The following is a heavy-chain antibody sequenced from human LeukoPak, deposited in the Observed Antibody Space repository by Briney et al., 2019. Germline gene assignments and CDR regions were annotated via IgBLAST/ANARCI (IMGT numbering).Heavy chain of an antibody. CDR3: ARVSRGSGWYVHY. CDR2: IYYSGST. Sequence: SETLSLTCTVSGGSISSSSYYWGWIRQPPGKGLEWIGSIYYSGSTNYNPSLKSRVTISVDTSKNQFSLKLSSVTAADTAVYYCARVSRGSGWYVHYWGQGTLVTVSS. V-gene: IGHV4-39*07. D-gene: IGHD6-19*01. CDR1: GGSISSSSYY. J-gene: IGHJ4*02.